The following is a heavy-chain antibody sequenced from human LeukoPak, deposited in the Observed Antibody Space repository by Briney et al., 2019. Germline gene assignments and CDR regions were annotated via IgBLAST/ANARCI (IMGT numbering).Heavy chain of an antibody. Sequence: SETLSLTCAVSGGSISSGGYSWSWIRQPPGKGLEWIGYISYSGNTYYKPSLKSRVTISVDTSKNQFSLKLRSVTAADTAVYYCARRVTVVRGVINLGWFDPWGQGTLVTVSS. CDR1: GGSISSGGYS. CDR3: ARRVTVVRGVINLGWFDP. J-gene: IGHJ5*02. CDR2: ISYSGNT. D-gene: IGHD3-10*01. V-gene: IGHV4-30-2*03.